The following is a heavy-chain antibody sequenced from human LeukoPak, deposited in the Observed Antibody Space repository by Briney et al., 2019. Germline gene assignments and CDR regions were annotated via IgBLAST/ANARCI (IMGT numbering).Heavy chain of an antibody. D-gene: IGHD3-3*01. Sequence: SETLSLTCTVSGGSINSIDYFWSWIRQYPGKGLEWIGYINYRGSAYYSPSLKSRLIISINTSDNQFSLKLTSVTAADTAVYYCARADFWSGYLNLWGQGTLVTVSS. CDR1: GGSINSIDYF. J-gene: IGHJ4*02. CDR2: INYRGSA. CDR3: ARADFWSGYLNL. V-gene: IGHV4-31*03.